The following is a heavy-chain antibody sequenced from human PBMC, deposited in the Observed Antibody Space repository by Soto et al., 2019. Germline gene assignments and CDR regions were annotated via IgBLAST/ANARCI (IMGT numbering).Heavy chain of an antibody. CDR1: GYTFTSYD. CDR2: MNPNSGNT. CDR3: ARGRVVVTASRYYYYGMDV. D-gene: IGHD2-21*02. Sequence: QVQLVQSGAEVKKPGASVKVSCKASGYTFTSYDINWVRQATGQGLEWMGWMNPNSGNTGYAQKFQGRVTMTRNTSISTAYMELSSLRSEGTAVYYCARGRVVVTASRYYYYGMDVWGQGTTVTVSS. V-gene: IGHV1-8*01. J-gene: IGHJ6*02.